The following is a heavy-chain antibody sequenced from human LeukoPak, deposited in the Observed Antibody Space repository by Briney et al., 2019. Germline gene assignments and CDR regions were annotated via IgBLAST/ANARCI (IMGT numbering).Heavy chain of an antibody. CDR2: ISAYNGET. D-gene: IGHD5-24*01. J-gene: IGHJ4*02. CDR3: TRVAEQHLQYYFDY. V-gene: IGHV1-18*01. Sequence: ASVKVSCKASGFTFANDGFTWVRQAPGQGLEWMGWISAYNGETIYAQTLQGRVTMTTDTSTSTASLELRGLTSDDTAVYYCTRVAEQHLQYYFDYWGQGTLVTVSS. CDR1: GFTFANDG.